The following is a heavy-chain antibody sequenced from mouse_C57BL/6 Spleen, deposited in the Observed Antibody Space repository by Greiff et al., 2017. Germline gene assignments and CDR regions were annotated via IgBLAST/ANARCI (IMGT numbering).Heavy chain of an antibody. CDR3: ARMRAANYYGSSYNWYFDV. V-gene: IGHV1-55*01. J-gene: IGHJ1*03. Sequence: VQLQQPGAELVKPGASVKMSCKASGYTFTSYWITWVKQRPGQGLEWIGDIYPGSGSTNYNEKFKSKATLTVDTSSSTAYMQLSSLTSEDSAVSYCARMRAANYYGSSYNWYFDVWGTGTTVTVSS. CDR1: GYTFTSYW. CDR2: IYPGSGST. D-gene: IGHD1-1*01.